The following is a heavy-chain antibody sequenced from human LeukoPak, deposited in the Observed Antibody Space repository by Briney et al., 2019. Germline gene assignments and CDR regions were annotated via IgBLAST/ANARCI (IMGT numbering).Heavy chain of an antibody. CDR2: ISSSSSYI. Sequence: PGGSLRLSCAASGFTFSSYSMNWVRQAPGKGLEWVSSISSSSSYIYYADSVKGRITISRDNAKNSLYLQMDSLRAEDTALYYCARGPGWNSGSPRYSDYWGQGTLVTVSS. CDR1: GFTFSSYS. CDR3: ARGPGWNSGSPRYSDY. V-gene: IGHV3-21*04. D-gene: IGHD1-26*01. J-gene: IGHJ4*02.